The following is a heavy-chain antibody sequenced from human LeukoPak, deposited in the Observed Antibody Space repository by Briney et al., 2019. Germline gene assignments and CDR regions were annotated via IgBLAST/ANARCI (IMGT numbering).Heavy chain of an antibody. D-gene: IGHD3-3*02. V-gene: IGHV5-51*01. CDR1: GYSFPTFW. J-gene: IGHJ4*02. CDR2: IYPGDSDT. CDR3: ARQVAFGATGFDF. Sequence: GESLKISCKASGYSFPTFWIGWVRQMPGKGLEWMGLIYPGDSDTRYGPSFQGHVTMSADTSISTAYLQWSGLKASDTAIYYCARQVAFGATGFDFWGQGTLVTVSS.